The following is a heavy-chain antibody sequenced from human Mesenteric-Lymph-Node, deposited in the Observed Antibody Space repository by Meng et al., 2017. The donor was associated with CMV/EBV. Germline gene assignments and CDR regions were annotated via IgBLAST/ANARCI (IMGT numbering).Heavy chain of an antibody. J-gene: IGHJ4*02. V-gene: IGHV1-46*01. D-gene: IGHD3-10*01. CDR1: TFTNYY. CDR2: INPSGGST. CDR3: ARDGNYGSGSYYRNDHFDH. Sequence: TFTNYYVHWVRQTPGQGLEWMGIINPSGGSTSYAQKFQGRVTMTRDTSTSTVYMELSSLRSEDTAVYYCARDGNYGSGSYYRNDHFDHWGQGTLVTVSS.